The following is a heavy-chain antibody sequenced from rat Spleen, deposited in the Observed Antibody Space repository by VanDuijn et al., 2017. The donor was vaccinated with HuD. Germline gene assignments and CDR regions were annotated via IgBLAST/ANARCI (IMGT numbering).Heavy chain of an antibody. CDR2: ISTRGGST. V-gene: IGHV5-46*01. CDR3: ARRLLRVYVRLYFDY. Sequence: VQLVESGCGLVQPGRSMKLSCAASGFHFSTLPMCWVRQAPTKGWEWVATISTRGGSTYYRDSVKGRFTISRDNAKSTLYLQMDSLRSEDTATYYCARRLLRVYVRLYFDYWGQGVMVTVSS. CDR1: GFHFSTLP. D-gene: IGHD1-9*01. J-gene: IGHJ2*01.